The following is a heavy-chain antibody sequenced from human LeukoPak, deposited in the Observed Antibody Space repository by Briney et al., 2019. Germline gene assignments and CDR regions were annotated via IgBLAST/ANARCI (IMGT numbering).Heavy chain of an antibody. V-gene: IGHV3-48*03. CDR1: GFTFSSYE. CDR3: LASVFLEWSSYFDY. J-gene: IGHJ4*02. CDR2: ISSTGTTI. Sequence: PGGSLRLSCAASGFTFSSYEMNWVRQAPGKGPEWVSYISSTGTTIYSADSVKGRFTISRDNAKNSLYLQMNSLGAEDTAVYYCLASVFLEWSSYFDYWGQGTLVTVSS. D-gene: IGHD3-3*01.